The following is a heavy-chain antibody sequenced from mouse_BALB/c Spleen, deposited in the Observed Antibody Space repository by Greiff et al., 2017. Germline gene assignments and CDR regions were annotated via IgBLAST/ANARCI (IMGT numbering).Heavy chain of an antibody. CDR3: TRGGTTATMDY. Sequence: VQLQQSGAELVKPGASVKLSCKASGYTFTSYYMYWVKQRPGQGLEWIGEINPSNGGTNFNEKFKSKATLTVDKSSSTAYMQLSSLTSEDSAVYYCTRGGTTATMDYWGQGTSVTVSS. CDR1: GYTFTSYY. J-gene: IGHJ4*01. CDR2: INPSNGGT. V-gene: IGHV1S81*02. D-gene: IGHD1-2*01.